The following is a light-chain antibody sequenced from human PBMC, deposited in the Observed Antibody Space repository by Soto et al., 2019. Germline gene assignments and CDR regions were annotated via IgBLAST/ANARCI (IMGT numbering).Light chain of an antibody. CDR3: CSYTGDSTAYV. J-gene: IGLJ1*01. V-gene: IGLV2-23*01. CDR2: EDS. Sequence: QSVLTQPASMSGSPGQSITVSCTGSRNDVGNYNLVSWYQQSPGKAPKLLIYEDSKRPSGVSNRFSGSKSGDTASLTISGLQTEDEADYYCCSYTGDSTAYVFGTGTKVTVL. CDR1: RNDVGNYNL.